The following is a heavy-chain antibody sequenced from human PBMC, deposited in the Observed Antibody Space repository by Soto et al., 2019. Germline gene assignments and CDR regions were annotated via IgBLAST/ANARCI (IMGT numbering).Heavy chain of an antibody. CDR3: ATTDARGYSYGSRDF. D-gene: IGHD5-18*01. Sequence: SETLSLTCSVSGASITSGDYYWTWIRQPPGKGLEWIGCLYHSGGTYYSPSLQSRLTISGGTSKNQFSVRLTSVTAADTAVYYGATTDARGYSYGSRDFWGQGITVTVSA. J-gene: IGHJ4*02. CDR2: LYHSGGT. V-gene: IGHV4-30-4*08. CDR1: GASITSGDYY.